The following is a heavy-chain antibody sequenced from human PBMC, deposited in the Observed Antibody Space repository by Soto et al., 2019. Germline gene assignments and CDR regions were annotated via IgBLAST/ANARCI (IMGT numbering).Heavy chain of an antibody. J-gene: IGHJ4*02. CDR3: VGGQYYFDY. CDR2: ISYDGSNK. V-gene: IGHV3-30*03. CDR1: GFPFSRYG. Sequence: QVQLVESGGGVVQPGRSLRLSCAASGFPFSRYGMHWVREAPGKGLEWVAVISYDGSNKYYADSVKGRFTISRDNSGSTLYMKMNSLRPEDRALYYCVGGQYYFDYRGQGTLVTVSP. D-gene: IGHD3-16*01.